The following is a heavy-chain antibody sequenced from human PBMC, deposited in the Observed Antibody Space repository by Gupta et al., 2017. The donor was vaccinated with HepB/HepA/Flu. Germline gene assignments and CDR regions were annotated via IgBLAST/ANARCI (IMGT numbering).Heavy chain of an antibody. CDR3: AKDPEEWSTVGTHYFDD. V-gene: IGHV3-23*01. CDR2: SSGGGGKT. D-gene: IGHD4-23*01. Sequence: EVQLLETGGGLVQPGGSLRLSCAASGFRFSEYARSWLRQGSGKGLEWVSASSGGGGKTYYADSVKGPFTISRDNSNNILYLQMNSLRAEDAALYYCAKDPEEWSTVGTHYFDDGGPATLVTVSS. J-gene: IGHJ4*02. CDR1: GFRFSEYA.